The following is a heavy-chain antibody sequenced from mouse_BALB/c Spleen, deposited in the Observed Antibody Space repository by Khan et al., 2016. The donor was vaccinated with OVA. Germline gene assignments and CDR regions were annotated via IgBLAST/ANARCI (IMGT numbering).Heavy chain of an antibody. Sequence: EVQLVESGGGLVQSGGSRKLSCAASGFTFTSYGMHWIRQAPEKGLEWVAYISSDSNTIYYADTVKGRFTISRDNPKNTLFLQMTRLRSGDTAMYFCATSNFYGYYFDYWGQGTTLTVSS. J-gene: IGHJ2*01. CDR3: ATSNFYGYYFDY. CDR2: ISSDSNTI. D-gene: IGHD1-1*01. V-gene: IGHV5-17*02. CDR1: GFTFTSYG.